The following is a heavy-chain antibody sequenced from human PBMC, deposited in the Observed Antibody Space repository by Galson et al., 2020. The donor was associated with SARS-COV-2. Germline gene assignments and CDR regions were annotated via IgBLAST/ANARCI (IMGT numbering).Heavy chain of an antibody. CDR3: ARGDYSSGKVGDL. D-gene: IGHD3-10*01. V-gene: IGHV1-2*06. CDR1: GYTFINYY. CDR2: INPNSGGT. J-gene: IGHJ3*01. Sequence: ASVKVSCKASGYTFINYYIHWVRQAPGQGLEWMGRINPNSGGTDYEQRFQGRVTMTRDTSITTLYMELRSLRSDYTTVLYCARGDYSSGKVGDLGGQGTMIIVFS.